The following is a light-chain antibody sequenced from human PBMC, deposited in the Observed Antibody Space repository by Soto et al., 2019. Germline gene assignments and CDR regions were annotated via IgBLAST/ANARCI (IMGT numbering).Light chain of an antibody. Sequence: EILLSQSPGTLSLSPGERGTLSCRASQSVSSNYLAWHQQKPGQAPRLLIYGASRRATGIPDRFSGSGSGTDFTLSISSLQPGDVGIYYCQQYNTWPPITFGQGTRLEIK. J-gene: IGKJ5*01. V-gene: IGKV3-20*01. CDR2: GAS. CDR3: QQYNTWPPIT. CDR1: QSVSSNY.